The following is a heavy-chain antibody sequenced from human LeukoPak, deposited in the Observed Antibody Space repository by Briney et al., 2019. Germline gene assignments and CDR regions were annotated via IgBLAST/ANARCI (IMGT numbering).Heavy chain of an antibody. CDR1: GFTLSNAW. CDR2: IQYDGSNE. J-gene: IGHJ6*03. V-gene: IGHV3-30*02. D-gene: IGHD2-8*01. Sequence: GGSLRLSCAASGFTLSNAWMNWVRQAPSKGLEWVAYIQYDGSNEQYADSVKGRFSISRDSSKNILYLQMNSLRAEDTAVYYCAKDRCSNGIGCYYYYMDVWGKGTTVTISS. CDR3: AKDRCSNGIGCYYYYMDV.